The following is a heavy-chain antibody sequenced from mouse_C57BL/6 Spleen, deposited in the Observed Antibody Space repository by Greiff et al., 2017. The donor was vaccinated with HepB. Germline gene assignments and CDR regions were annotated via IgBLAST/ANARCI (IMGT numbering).Heavy chain of an antibody. D-gene: IGHD1-1*02. J-gene: IGHJ4*01. CDR3: ARMGGYMDY. V-gene: IGHV1-69*01. Sequence: VQLQQSGAELVMPGASVKLSCKASGYTFTSYWMHWVKQRPGQGLEWIGEIDPSDSYTNYNQKFKGKSTLTVDKSSSTAYMQLSSLTSEDSAVYYCARMGGYMDYWGQGTSVTVSS. CDR2: IDPSDSYT. CDR1: GYTFTSYW.